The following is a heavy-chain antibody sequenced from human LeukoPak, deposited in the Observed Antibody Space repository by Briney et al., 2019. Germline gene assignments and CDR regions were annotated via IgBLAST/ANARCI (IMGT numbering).Heavy chain of an antibody. CDR1: GYSFTSYW. CDR2: IYPGDSDT. V-gene: IGHV5-51*01. D-gene: IGHD6-19*01. CDR3: ATTSQIAVAAPWPFDY. J-gene: IGHJ4*02. Sequence: GESLKISCKGPGYSFTSYWIGWVRQMPGKGLEWMGIIYPGDSDTRYSPSFQGQVTISADKSISTAYLQWSSLKASDTAMYYCATTSQIAVAAPWPFDYWGQGTLVTVSS.